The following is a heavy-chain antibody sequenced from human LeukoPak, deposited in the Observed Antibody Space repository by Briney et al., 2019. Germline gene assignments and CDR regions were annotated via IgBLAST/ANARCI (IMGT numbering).Heavy chain of an antibody. CDR1: GGSFSGYY. D-gene: IGHD3-22*01. V-gene: IGHV4-34*01. CDR2: INHSGST. CDR3: ARAGLYYYEKQGLQH. Sequence: SETLSLTCAVYGGSFSGYYWSWIRQPPGKGLEWIGEINHSGSTNYNPSLKSRVTISVDTSKNQFSLKLSSVTAADTAVYYCARAGLYYYEKQGLQHWGQGTLVTVSS. J-gene: IGHJ1*01.